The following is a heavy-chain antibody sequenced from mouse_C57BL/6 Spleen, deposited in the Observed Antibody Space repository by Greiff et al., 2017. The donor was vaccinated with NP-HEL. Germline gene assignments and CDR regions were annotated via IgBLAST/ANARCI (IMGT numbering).Heavy chain of an antibody. J-gene: IGHJ1*03. CDR3: AGPYYYGSSYWDFDV. D-gene: IGHD1-1*01. CDR1: GFNIKDYY. V-gene: IGHV14-2*01. Sequence: VQLQQSGAELVKPGASVKLSCTASGFNIKDYYMHWVKQRTEQGLEWIGRIDPEDGETKYAPKFQGKATMTADTSSNTAYLQLSSLTSEDTAVYYCAGPYYYGSSYWDFDVWGTGTTVTVSS. CDR2: IDPEDGET.